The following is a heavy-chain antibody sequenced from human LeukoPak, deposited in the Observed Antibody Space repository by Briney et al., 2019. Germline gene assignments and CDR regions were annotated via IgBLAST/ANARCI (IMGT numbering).Heavy chain of an antibody. CDR3: ARDYPATVTTLADAFDI. Sequence: GGSLRLSCAASGFTFSSYSMNWVRQAPGKGLEWVSYISSGSIIIYYADSVKGRFTISRDNAKNSLYLQMNSLRDEHTAVYYCARDYPATVTTLADAFDIWGQGTMVTVSS. D-gene: IGHD4-17*01. CDR2: ISSGSIII. CDR1: GFTFSSYS. J-gene: IGHJ3*02. V-gene: IGHV3-48*02.